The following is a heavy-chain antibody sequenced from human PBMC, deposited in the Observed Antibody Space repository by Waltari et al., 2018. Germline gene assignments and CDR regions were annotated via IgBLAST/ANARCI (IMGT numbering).Heavy chain of an antibody. CDR1: GFTFSSYV. D-gene: IGHD4-4*01. V-gene: IGHV3-23*01. CDR3: AKDRTGPYSITALDS. CDR2: MRGSGVTT. Sequence: EVQLLESGGGLIQPGGSLRLSCAASGFTFSSYVMSWVRQAQGKGLVWVSVMRGSGVTTYYADSVKGRFTISRDNSKNTVYLQMNSLRAEDTAVYYCAKDRTGPYSITALDSWGQGTLVTVSS. J-gene: IGHJ4*02.